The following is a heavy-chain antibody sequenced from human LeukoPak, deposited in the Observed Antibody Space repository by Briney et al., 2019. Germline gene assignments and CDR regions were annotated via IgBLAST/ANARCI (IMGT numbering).Heavy chain of an antibody. Sequence: PSETLSLTCTVSGYSISSGYYWGWIRPPPGKGLEWIGSIYHSGSTYYNPSLKSRVTISVDTSKNQFSLKLSSVTAADTAVYYCYYYDSSGPDYWGQGTLVTVSS. CDR3: YYYDSSGPDY. D-gene: IGHD3-22*01. CDR2: IYHSGST. J-gene: IGHJ4*02. CDR1: GYSISSGYY. V-gene: IGHV4-38-2*02.